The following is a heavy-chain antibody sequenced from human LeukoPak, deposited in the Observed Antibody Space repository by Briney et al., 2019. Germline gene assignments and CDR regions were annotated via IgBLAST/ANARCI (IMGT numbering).Heavy chain of an antibody. CDR1: GYTFPNYG. D-gene: IGHD5-24*01. CDR2: ISTYNGDT. V-gene: IGHV1-18*01. Sequence: ASVKVSCKASGYTFPNYGISWVRRAPGQGLEWMGWISTYNGDTNYAQKLQGRVTMTTDTSTSTAYMELRSLRSDDTAVYYCARDGGHNGGSDAFDIWGQGTMVTVSS. J-gene: IGHJ3*02. CDR3: ARDGGHNGGSDAFDI.